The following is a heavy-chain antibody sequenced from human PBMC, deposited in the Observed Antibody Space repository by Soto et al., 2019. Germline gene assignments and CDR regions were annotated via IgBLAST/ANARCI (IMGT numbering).Heavy chain of an antibody. CDR2: IIPILGIA. CDR3: ARGYYDSSGYYYVGY. V-gene: IGHV1-69*02. D-gene: IGHD3-22*01. CDR1: GGTFSSYT. J-gene: IGHJ4*02. Sequence: QVQLVQSGAEVKKPGSSVKVSCKASGGTFSSYTISWVRQAPGQGLEWMGRIIPILGIANYAQKFQGRVTITADKSTSTADMELSSLRSEDTAVYYCARGYYDSSGYYYVGYWGQGTLVTVSS.